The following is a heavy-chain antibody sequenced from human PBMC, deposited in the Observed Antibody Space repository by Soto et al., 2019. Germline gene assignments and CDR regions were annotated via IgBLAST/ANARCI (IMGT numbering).Heavy chain of an antibody. Sequence: EVQLVESGGGLVQPGGSLRLSCAGSGFIFGNFWMTWVRQAPGKGLERVANIKQDGSEKYYVDSVKGRFTISRDNVKNSLYLQMNSLRSEDTAVYYCARGTGGATSSGKDQFDYWGQGTLVPVSS. D-gene: IGHD1-26*01. J-gene: IGHJ4*02. CDR2: IKQDGSEK. V-gene: IGHV3-7*01. CDR1: GFIFGNFW. CDR3: ARGTGGATSSGKDQFDY.